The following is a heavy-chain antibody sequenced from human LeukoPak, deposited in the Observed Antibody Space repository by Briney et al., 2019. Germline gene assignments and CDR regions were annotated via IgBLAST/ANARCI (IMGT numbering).Heavy chain of an antibody. CDR1: GGSISSYY. CDR3: ASIPKYRSTVTAH. V-gene: IGHV4-59*08. Sequence: SETLSLTCTVSGGSISSYYWSWIRQPPGKGLEWIGYINYSGSANYNPSLKSRVTISVDTSKNQFSLKLSSVTAADTAVYYCASIPKYRSTVTAHWGQGTLVTVSS. CDR2: INYSGSA. D-gene: IGHD4-17*01. J-gene: IGHJ1*01.